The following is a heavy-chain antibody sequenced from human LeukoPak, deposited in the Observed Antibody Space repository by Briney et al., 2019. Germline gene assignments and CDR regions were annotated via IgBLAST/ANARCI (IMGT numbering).Heavy chain of an antibody. CDR2: MYNRGST. CDR3: ARAEKAVTGTLDY. Sequence: PSENLSLTCTVSGDSISNYYWSWIRQSPGKELEWIGYMYNRGSTIYNPSLKSRVTISTDTSKNQFSLRLTSVTAADTAVYYCARAEKAVTGTLDYWGQGTLITVSS. CDR1: GDSISNYY. D-gene: IGHD6-19*01. J-gene: IGHJ4*02. V-gene: IGHV4-59*01.